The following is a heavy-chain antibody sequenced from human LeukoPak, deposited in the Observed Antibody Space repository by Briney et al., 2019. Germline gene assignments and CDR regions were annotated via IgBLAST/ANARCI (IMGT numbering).Heavy chain of an antibody. V-gene: IGHV1-3*01. CDR3: ARDTPRRWLQLSFYYYYGMDV. Sequence: ASVKVSCKASGYTFTSYAMHWVRQAPGQRLEWMGWINAGNGNTKYSQKFQGRVTITADESTSTAYMELSSLRSEDTAVYYCARDTPRRWLQLSFYYYYGMDVWGQGTTVTVSS. CDR2: INAGNGNT. CDR1: GYTFTSYA. D-gene: IGHD5-24*01. J-gene: IGHJ6*02.